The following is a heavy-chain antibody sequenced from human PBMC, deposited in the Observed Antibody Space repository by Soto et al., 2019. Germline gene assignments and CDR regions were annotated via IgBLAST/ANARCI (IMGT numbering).Heavy chain of an antibody. CDR2: IIPIFGTA. CDR3: ARQGITIFVVFTDYYYYVMDV. V-gene: IGHV1-69*01. Sequence: GASVKVSCKASGGTFSSYAISWVRQAPGQGLGWMGGIIPIFGTANYAQKFQGRVTITADESTSTAYMELSSLRSEDTAVYYCARQGITIFVVFTDYYYYVMDVCGQGSTVTGSS. CDR1: GGTFSSYA. J-gene: IGHJ6*02. D-gene: IGHD3-3*01.